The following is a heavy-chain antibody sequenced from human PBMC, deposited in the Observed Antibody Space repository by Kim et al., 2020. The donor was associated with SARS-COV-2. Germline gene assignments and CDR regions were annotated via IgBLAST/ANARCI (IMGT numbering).Heavy chain of an antibody. Sequence: SQTLSLTCAITGDSVSSNSAAWNWIRQSPSRGLEWLGRTYYRSRWYNDYALSVQSRITINPDTSKNQFSLQLKSVIPEDTAVYYCARGNEELDYWGQATLVTVSS. CDR3: ARGNEELDY. CDR1: GDSVSSNSAA. V-gene: IGHV6-1*01. J-gene: IGHJ4*02. CDR2: TYYRSRWYN. D-gene: IGHD1-1*01.